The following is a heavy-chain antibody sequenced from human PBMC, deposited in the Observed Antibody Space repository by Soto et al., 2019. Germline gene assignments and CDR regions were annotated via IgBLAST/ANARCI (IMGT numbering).Heavy chain of an antibody. J-gene: IGHJ4*02. V-gene: IGHV3-33*01. CDR1: GFTFNSYD. CDR2: IWYDRSNK. Sequence: FLIPYSPASGFTFNSYDLHCVRNAPGKGLECVEVIWYDRSNKYYADSVKGRFTISRDNSKNTLYLQMNSLRAEETVVYYGERGSIAAAGCFDYWGQGTLVTVSS. CDR3: ERGSIAAAGCFDY. D-gene: IGHD6-13*01.